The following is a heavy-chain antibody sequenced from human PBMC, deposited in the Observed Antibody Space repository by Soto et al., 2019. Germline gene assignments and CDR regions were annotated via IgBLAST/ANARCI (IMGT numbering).Heavy chain of an antibody. Sequence: QVQLVESGGGFVKPGGSLRLSCAAAGFRFNDYYMTWIRQAPGKGLEWVSYISSGSSTIYYARSVKGRFTISRDNAKNSLYLQMNSLRAEDTAVYYCATSSGALAASFPYYFDYWGQGTLVTVSS. D-gene: IGHD6-25*01. V-gene: IGHV3-11*01. CDR3: ATSSGALAASFPYYFDY. CDR2: ISSGSSTI. CDR1: GFRFNDYY. J-gene: IGHJ4*02.